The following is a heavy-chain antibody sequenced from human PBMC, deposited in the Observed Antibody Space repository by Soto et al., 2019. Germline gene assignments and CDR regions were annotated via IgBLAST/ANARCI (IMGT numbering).Heavy chain of an antibody. CDR3: ARVPDY. CDR1: GASISRGGYY. CDR2: IYYSGST. V-gene: IGHV4-31*03. Sequence: PSETLSLTCTVSGASISRGGYYWRWLRQHPGKGLEWIGYIYYSGSTYYNPSLKSRVTISVDTSKNQFSLKLSSVTAADTAVYYCARVPDYWVQGILVTVSS. D-gene: IGHD2-2*01. J-gene: IGHJ4*02.